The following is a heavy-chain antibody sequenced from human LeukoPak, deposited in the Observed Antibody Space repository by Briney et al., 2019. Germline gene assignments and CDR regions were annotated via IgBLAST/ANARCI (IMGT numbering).Heavy chain of an antibody. CDR2: IIPIFGTA. Sequence: ASVKASCKASGGTFSSYAISWVRQAPGQGLEWMGGIIPIFGTANYAQKFQGRVTITADESTSTAYMELSSLRSEDTAVYYCARTKTAGDFDYWGQGTLVTVSS. J-gene: IGHJ4*02. CDR1: GGTFSSYA. V-gene: IGHV1-69*13. CDR3: ARTKTAGDFDY. D-gene: IGHD6-13*01.